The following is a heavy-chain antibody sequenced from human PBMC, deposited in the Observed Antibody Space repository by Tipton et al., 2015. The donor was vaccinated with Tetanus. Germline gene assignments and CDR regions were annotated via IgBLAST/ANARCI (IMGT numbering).Heavy chain of an antibody. D-gene: IGHD3-16*01. CDR2: IYNTGNA. J-gene: IGHJ4*02. Sequence: TLSLTCTVSGGSISSTNYYWGWIRQPPGKGLEWIGSIYNTGNAYYNPALTSRVTMSVDTSKIQFSLRLRSVTAADTAVYYCARGSRVLGPWFYWGQGTLVTVSS. CDR1: GGSISSTNYY. V-gene: IGHV4-39*01. CDR3: ARGSRVLGPWFY.